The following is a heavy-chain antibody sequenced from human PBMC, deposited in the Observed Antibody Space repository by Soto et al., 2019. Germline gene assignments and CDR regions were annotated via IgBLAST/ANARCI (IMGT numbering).Heavy chain of an antibody. Sequence: QVHLVQSGAEVKKPGASVKVSCKGSGYAFTTYGITWVRQAPGQGLEWMGWISAHNGNTNYAQKLQGRVTVTRDTSTSTAYMELRGLRSDDTAVDDCARGRYGDYWGQGALVTVSS. CDR3: ARGRYGDY. V-gene: IGHV1-18*01. J-gene: IGHJ4*02. D-gene: IGHD1-1*01. CDR2: ISAHNGNT. CDR1: GYAFTTYG.